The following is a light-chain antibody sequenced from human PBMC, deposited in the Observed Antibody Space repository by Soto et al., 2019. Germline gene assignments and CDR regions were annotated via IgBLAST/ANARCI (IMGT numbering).Light chain of an antibody. V-gene: IGKV1-5*03. J-gene: IGKJ1*01. CDR3: QQYSSYLWT. Sequence: DIQMTQSPSTLSASVGDRVTITCRASQSISSWLAWYQQKPGKAPKLLIHKASSVESGVPSRFSGSGSGTEFTLTISSLQPDDFATYYCQQYSSYLWTFGQGTKVEIK. CDR2: KAS. CDR1: QSISSW.